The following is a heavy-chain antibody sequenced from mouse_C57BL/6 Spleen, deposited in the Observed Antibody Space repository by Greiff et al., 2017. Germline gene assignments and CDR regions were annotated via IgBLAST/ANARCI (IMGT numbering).Heavy chain of an antibody. CDR2: IDPSDSYT. V-gene: IGHV1-69*01. Sequence: VQLQQPGAELVMPGASVKLSCKASGYTFTSYWMHWVKQRPGQGLEWIGEIDPSDSYTNYNQKFKGKSTLTVDKSSSTAYMQLSSLTSEDSAVYYCARAHSSWFAYWGQGTLVTVSA. J-gene: IGHJ3*01. CDR3: ARAHSSWFAY. CDR1: GYTFTSYW.